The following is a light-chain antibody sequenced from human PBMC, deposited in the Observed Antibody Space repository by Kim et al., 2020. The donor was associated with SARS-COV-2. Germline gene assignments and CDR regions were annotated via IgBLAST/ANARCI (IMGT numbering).Light chain of an antibody. V-gene: IGLV3-1*01. J-gene: IGLJ1*01. CDR1: RLGDKY. Sequence: VYPGQTASIPCSGDRLGDKYASWYQQKPGQSPVLVIYQDNKGPSGIPERFSGSNSGNTATLTISGTQAMDEADYYCQAWDSSTGGVFGTGTKVTVL. CDR2: QDN. CDR3: QAWDSSTGGV.